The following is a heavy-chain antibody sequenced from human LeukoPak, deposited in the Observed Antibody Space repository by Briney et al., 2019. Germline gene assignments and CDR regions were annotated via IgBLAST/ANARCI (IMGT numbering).Heavy chain of an antibody. J-gene: IGHJ4*02. D-gene: IGHD6-19*01. CDR3: ARINGRGNGWLRPLDY. CDR2: VSPNSGNT. Sequence: APVKVSCKASGYTFLHHDINWVRQVTGQGLEWMAWVSPNSGNTGYAQKFKGRVTLTIDTSINTAYMELSSLRSEDTGVYYCARINGRGNGWLRPLDYWGQGTLVTVPS. V-gene: IGHV1-8*01. CDR1: GYTFLHHD.